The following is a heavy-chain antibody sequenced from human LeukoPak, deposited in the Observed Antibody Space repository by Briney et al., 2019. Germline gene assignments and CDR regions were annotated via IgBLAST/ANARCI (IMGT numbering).Heavy chain of an antibody. CDR1: GDSVSSNSAA. CDR2: TYYRSKWYN. Sequence: SQTLPLTCAISGDSVSSNSAAWNWIRQSPSRGLEWLGRTYYRSKWYNNYAVSVKSRITINPDTSKNQFSLQLNSVTPEDTAVYYCAREGIYSSGWSDAFDIWGQGTMVTVSS. J-gene: IGHJ3*02. D-gene: IGHD6-19*01. CDR3: AREGIYSSGWSDAFDI. V-gene: IGHV6-1*01.